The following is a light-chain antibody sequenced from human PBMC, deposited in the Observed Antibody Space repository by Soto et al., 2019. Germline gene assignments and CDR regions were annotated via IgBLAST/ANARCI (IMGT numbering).Light chain of an antibody. CDR3: QHYNDWPPTWT. Sequence: EIVMTQSPATLSVSPGERATLSCRASQSVSSKLAWYQQKPGQAPRVLIHGASTRATGIPARFSGSGSGTEFTLTISSLQSEDFAVYYCQHYNDWPPTWTFGQGTKVDI. CDR2: GAS. J-gene: IGKJ1*01. V-gene: IGKV3-15*01. CDR1: QSVSSK.